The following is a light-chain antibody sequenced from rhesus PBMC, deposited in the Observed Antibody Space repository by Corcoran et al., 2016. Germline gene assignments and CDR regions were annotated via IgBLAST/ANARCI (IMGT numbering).Light chain of an antibody. V-gene: IGKV1-69*01. CDR1: QDVSNW. CDR2: RAS. J-gene: IGKJ2*01. Sequence: DIQMTQSPSSLSASVGDRVTITCRASQDVSNWLAWYQQIPGKAPQPLMYRASYLEKWVPSRFSGSGAGTYFPLTLSSLQTEDIATYYCHQHDTSPYTFGQGTKVEIK. CDR3: HQHDTSPYT.